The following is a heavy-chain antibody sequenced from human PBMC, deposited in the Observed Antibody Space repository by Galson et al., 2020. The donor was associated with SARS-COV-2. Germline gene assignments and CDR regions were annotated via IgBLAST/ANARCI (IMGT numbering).Heavy chain of an antibody. J-gene: IGHJ6*02. CDR2: ISYDGRNK. Sequence: AGSLRPSCAAYGFTFSCSAMHWVRQVPGKGLEWVVVISYDGRNKDYADSVKGRFTISRDNSTNTLYLQMNSLRAEDTAVYYCARDLYESSGYSNGMGVWGQGTTVAVSS. CDR3: ARDLYESSGYSNGMGV. D-gene: IGHD3-22*01. V-gene: IGHV3-30*04. CDR1: GFTFSCSA.